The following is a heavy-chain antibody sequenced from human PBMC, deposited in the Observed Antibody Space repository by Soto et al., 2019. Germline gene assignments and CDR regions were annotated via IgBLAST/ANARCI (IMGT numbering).Heavy chain of an antibody. J-gene: IGHJ5*02. D-gene: IGHD3-22*01. CDR1: GGSLSSGGYY. Sequence: QVHLQESGPGLVKPAQTLSLTCTVSGGSLSSGGYYWTWIRQHPGKGLEWLGYIFHTGNTYYNPSLKSRLNISVDMSKNQFSLKLTSLTAADTAVYYCARALSSGPYVNPWGQGTLVTVSS. CDR3: ARALSSGPYVNP. V-gene: IGHV4-31*03. CDR2: IFHTGNT.